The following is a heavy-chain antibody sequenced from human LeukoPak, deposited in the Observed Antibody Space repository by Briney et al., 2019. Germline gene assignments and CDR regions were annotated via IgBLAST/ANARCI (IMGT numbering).Heavy chain of an antibody. V-gene: IGHV3-48*04. J-gene: IGHJ4*02. Sequence: GGSLRLSCAASGFTLSSYSMSWVRQAPGKGLEWVSYISSSSSTIYYADSVKGRFTISRDNAKNSLYLQMNSLRAEDTAVYYCARALEWLLYDFDYWGQGTLVTVSS. CDR3: ARALEWLLYDFDY. D-gene: IGHD3-3*01. CDR2: ISSSSSTI. CDR1: GFTLSSYS.